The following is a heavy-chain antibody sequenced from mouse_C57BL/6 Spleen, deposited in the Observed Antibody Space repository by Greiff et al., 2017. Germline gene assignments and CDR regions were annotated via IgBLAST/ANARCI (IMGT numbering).Heavy chain of an antibody. CDR1: GYAFSSSW. V-gene: IGHV1-82*01. J-gene: IGHJ2*01. Sequence: QVQLQQSGPELVKPGASVKISCKASGYAFSSSWMNWVKQRPGKGLEWIGRIYTGDGDTNYNGKFKGKATLTADNASSTAYLHLSSLTSEDSAVYFCARGGGRRSFDYWGQGTTLTVSS. CDR3: ARGGGRRSFDY. D-gene: IGHD3-3*01. CDR2: IYTGDGDT.